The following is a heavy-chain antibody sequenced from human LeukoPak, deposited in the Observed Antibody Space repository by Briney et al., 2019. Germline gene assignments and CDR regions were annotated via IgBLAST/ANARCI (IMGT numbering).Heavy chain of an antibody. CDR1: GFTFSSYS. J-gene: IGHJ4*02. CDR2: ISYDGSNK. CDR3: AKDGSTVRFLEWLTDY. D-gene: IGHD3-3*01. V-gene: IGHV3-30*18. Sequence: PGRSLRLSCAASGFTFSSYSMNWVRQAPGKGLEWVAVISYDGSNKYYADSVKGRFTISRDNSKNTLYLQMNSLRAEDTAVYYCAKDGSTVRFLEWLTDYWGQGTLVTVSS.